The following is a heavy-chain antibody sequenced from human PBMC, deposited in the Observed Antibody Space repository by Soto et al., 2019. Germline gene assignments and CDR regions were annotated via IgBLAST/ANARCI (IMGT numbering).Heavy chain of an antibody. D-gene: IGHD3-10*01. V-gene: IGHV4-31*03. J-gene: IGHJ4*02. Sequence: SETLSLTCTASGGSISSGGYLWTWIRQHPGKGLEWIGYIYNNGRADHNPSLKSRLTMSLDTSMKQFSMKLFSVTAADTAVYYCARMKDYYLFIDFWGPGTLVTVSS. CDR1: GGSISSGGYL. CDR2: IYNNGRA. CDR3: ARMKDYYLFIDF.